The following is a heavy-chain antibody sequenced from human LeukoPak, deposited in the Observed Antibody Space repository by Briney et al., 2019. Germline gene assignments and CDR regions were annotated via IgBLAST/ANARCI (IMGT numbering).Heavy chain of an antibody. Sequence: ASVMVSCKASGYTFTDYYIHWMRQVPGHGLEWMGWINPKSGGTDFAPNLRDRVTLTSDTSITTAYMEITSLTTDDIAVYYCARDLASRMSGVAHLTPDEGDTGGQGTLVTVSS. J-gene: IGHJ5*02. CDR2: INPKSGGT. V-gene: IGHV1-2*02. D-gene: IGHD3-3*01. CDR1: GYTFTDYY. CDR3: ARDLASRMSGVAHLTPDEGDT.